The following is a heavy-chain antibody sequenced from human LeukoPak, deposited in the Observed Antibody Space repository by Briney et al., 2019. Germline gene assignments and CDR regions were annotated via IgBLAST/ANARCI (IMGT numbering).Heavy chain of an antibody. Sequence: GASVKVSCKDSGYTFNGYYMHWVRQAPGQGLEWMGWISPNSGGTNYAQKFQGRVTMTRDTSISTAYMELSRLRSDDTAVYYCARVDRGLYSSGWYGGYWGQGTLVTVSS. D-gene: IGHD6-19*01. CDR2: ISPNSGGT. CDR3: ARVDRGLYSSGWYGGY. J-gene: IGHJ4*02. CDR1: GYTFNGYY. V-gene: IGHV1-2*02.